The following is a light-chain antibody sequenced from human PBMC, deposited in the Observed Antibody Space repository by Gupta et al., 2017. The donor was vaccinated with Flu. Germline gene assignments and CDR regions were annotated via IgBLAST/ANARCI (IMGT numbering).Light chain of an antibody. V-gene: IGKV3-20*01. Sequence: TMSLSPGERATLSCRASQSVTNNYLAWYQQKPGQAPRLLISGASSRATGIPDRLSGSGSGTDFTLTISRLEPEDFAVYYCQQYGNSTPVTFGQGTRVELK. CDR2: GAS. CDR3: QQYGNSTPVT. CDR1: QSVTNNY. J-gene: IGKJ5*01.